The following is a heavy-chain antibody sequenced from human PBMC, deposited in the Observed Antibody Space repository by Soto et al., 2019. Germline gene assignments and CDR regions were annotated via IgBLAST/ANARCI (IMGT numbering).Heavy chain of an antibody. D-gene: IGHD5-12*01. J-gene: IGHJ4*02. V-gene: IGHV4-28*01. CDR3: ASRVEGLYSGNDRYYFDY. CDR1: GYCISSSNW. Sequence: SETLSLTCAVSGYCISSSNWCGWIRQPPGKGLEWIGYIYYSGSTYYNPSLKSRVTISVDTSKNQFSLTLTSVTAADTAVYYCASRVEGLYSGNDRYYFDYWGQGTLVTVSS. CDR2: IYYSGST.